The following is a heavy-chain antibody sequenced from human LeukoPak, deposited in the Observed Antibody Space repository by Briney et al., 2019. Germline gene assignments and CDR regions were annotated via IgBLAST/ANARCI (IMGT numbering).Heavy chain of an antibody. CDR2: IYYSGST. V-gene: IGHV4-39*07. CDR1: GGSISSSSYY. D-gene: IGHD3-22*01. Sequence: SETLSLTCTVSGGSISSSSYYWGWIRQPPGKGLEWIGSIYYSGSTYYNPSLKSRVTISVDTSKNQFSLKLSSVTAADTAVYYCASQITYYYDSSGYYYNDYWGQGTLVTVSS. CDR3: ASQITYYYDSSGYYYNDY. J-gene: IGHJ4*02.